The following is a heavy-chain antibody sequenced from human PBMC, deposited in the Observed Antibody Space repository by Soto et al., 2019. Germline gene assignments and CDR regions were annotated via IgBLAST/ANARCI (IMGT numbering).Heavy chain of an antibody. J-gene: IGHJ4*02. CDR2: ISGSGGST. Sequence: PGGSLRLSCAASGFTFSSYAMSWVRQAPGKGLEWVSAISGSGGSTYYADSVKGRFTISRDNSKNTLYLQMNSLRAEDTAVYYCAKRYYYDSSGYYYEDYYFDYWGQGPXXTV. CDR3: AKRYYYDSSGYYYEDYYFDY. CDR1: GFTFSSYA. D-gene: IGHD3-22*01. V-gene: IGHV3-23*01.